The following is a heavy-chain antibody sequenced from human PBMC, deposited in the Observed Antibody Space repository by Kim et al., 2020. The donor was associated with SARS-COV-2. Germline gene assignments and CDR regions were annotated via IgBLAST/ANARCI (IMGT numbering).Heavy chain of an antibody. Sequence: SETLSLTCTVSGGSISSYYWSWIRQPPGKGLEWIGYIYYSGSTNYNPSLKSRVTISVDTSKNQFSLKLSSVTAADTAVYYCARDLGGYSSFGIFDYWGQGTLVTVSS. J-gene: IGHJ4*02. CDR1: GGSISSYY. CDR3: ARDLGGYSSFGIFDY. CDR2: IYYSGST. D-gene: IGHD6-13*01. V-gene: IGHV4-59*01.